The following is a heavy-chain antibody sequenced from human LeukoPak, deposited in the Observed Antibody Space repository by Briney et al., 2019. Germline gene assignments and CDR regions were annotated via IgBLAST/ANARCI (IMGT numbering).Heavy chain of an antibody. CDR2: INPNSGGT. J-gene: IGHJ5*02. CDR1: GYTFTGYY. D-gene: IGHD4-17*01. V-gene: IGHV1-2*02. Sequence: ASVKASCKASGYTFTGYYMHWVRQAPGQGLEWMGWINPNSGGTNYAQKFQGRVTMTRDTSISTAYMELSRLRSDDTAVYYCARVWVNDYGEYNWFDPWGQGTLVTVSS. CDR3: ARVWVNDYGEYNWFDP.